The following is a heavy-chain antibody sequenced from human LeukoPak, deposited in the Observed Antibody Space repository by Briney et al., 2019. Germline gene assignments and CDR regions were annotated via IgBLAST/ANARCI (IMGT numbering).Heavy chain of an antibody. Sequence: GGSLRLSCAASGFTFSSYWMHWVRQAPGKGLVWVSNINSAESSTNYADSVKGRFTISRDNAKSTLYLQMNSLRPEATAVYYCARGAAAANDYWGQGTLVTVSS. CDR3: ARGAAAANDY. CDR2: INSAESST. D-gene: IGHD6-13*01. CDR1: GFTFSSYW. V-gene: IGHV3-74*01. J-gene: IGHJ4*02.